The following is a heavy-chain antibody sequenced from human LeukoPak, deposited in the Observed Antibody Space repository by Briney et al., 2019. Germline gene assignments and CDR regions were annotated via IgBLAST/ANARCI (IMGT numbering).Heavy chain of an antibody. CDR3: AREGIVGAHDAFDI. Sequence: GGSLRLSCAASGFTFSSYEMNWVRQAPGKGLEWVSYISRSGSTIYYADSVKGRFTISRDNAKNSLYLQMNSLRAEDTAVYYCAREGIVGAHDAFDIWGQGTMVTVSS. J-gene: IGHJ3*02. CDR2: ISRSGSTI. V-gene: IGHV3-48*03. CDR1: GFTFSSYE. D-gene: IGHD1-26*01.